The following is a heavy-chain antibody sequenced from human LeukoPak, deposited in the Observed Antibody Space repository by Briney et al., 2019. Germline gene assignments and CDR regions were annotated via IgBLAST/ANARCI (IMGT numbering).Heavy chain of an antibody. J-gene: IGHJ4*02. CDR2: IFPGDSDT. Sequence: GESLKISCKGSGYSFISYWIGWVRQMPGKGLEWMAIIFPGDSDTRYSPSFQGAVTISADKSISTAYLQWSSLKATETAMYYCARGYCSSTSCEDYWGQGTLVTVSS. CDR1: GYSFISYW. D-gene: IGHD2-2*01. V-gene: IGHV5-51*01. CDR3: ARGYCSSTSCEDY.